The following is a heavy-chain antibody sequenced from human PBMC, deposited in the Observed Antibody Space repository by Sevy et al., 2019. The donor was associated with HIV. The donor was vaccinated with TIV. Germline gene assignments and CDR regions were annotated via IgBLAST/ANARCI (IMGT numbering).Heavy chain of an antibody. V-gene: IGHV5-51*07. CDR2: IYPDDSDT. Sequence: GESLKISCKGSGYSFTSHWIGWVHHMPGKGLEWMGIIYPDDSDTRYSPSFQGQVTFSADKSISTAYLPWSSRKASDTAMYYCATARSGYFDSSGYYVYWGQGTLVTVSS. CDR1: GYSFTSHW. D-gene: IGHD3-22*01. CDR3: ATARSGYFDSSGYYVY. J-gene: IGHJ4*02.